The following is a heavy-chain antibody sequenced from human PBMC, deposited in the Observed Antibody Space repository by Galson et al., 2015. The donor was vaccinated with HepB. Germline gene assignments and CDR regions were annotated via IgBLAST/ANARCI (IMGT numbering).Heavy chain of an antibody. J-gene: IGHJ6*02. D-gene: IGHD2-2*01. CDR2: IYYSGST. CDR3: ARHHVVPAAIFYYGMDV. CDR1: GGSISSYY. Sequence: TLSLTCTVSGGSISSYYWSWIRQPPGKGLEWIGYIYYSGSTNYNPSLKSRVTISVDTSKNQFSLKLSSVTAADTAVYYCARHHVVPAAIFYYGMDVWGQGNPGHRLL. V-gene: IGHV4-59*08.